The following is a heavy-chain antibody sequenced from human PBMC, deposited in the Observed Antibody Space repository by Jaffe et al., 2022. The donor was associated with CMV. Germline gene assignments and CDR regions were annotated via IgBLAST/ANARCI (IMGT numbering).Heavy chain of an antibody. Sequence: EVQLVESGGGLVQPGRSLRLSCAASGFTFDDYAMHWVRQAPGKGLEWVSGISWNGGSIGYADSVKGRFTISRDNARKSLYLHMNSLTLEDTALYYCAKSPTLRAGYSNDWFDPWGQGTLVTVSS. J-gene: IGHJ5*02. V-gene: IGHV3-9*01. D-gene: IGHD6-13*01. CDR2: ISWNGGSI. CDR1: GFTFDDYA. CDR3: AKSPTLRAGYSNDWFDP.